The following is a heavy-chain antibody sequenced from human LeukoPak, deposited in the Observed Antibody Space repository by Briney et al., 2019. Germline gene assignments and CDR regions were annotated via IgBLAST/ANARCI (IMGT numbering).Heavy chain of an antibody. CDR2: IIPIFGTA. CDR3: ARGHVRSYFFNWFDP. V-gene: IGHV1-69*05. Sequence: ASVKVSCKASGGTFSSYAISWVRQAPGQGLEWMGGIIPIFGTANYAQKFQGRVTITTDESTSTAYMELSSLRSEDTAVYYCARGHVRSYFFNWFDPWGQGTLVTVSS. J-gene: IGHJ5*02. CDR1: GGTFSSYA. D-gene: IGHD1-26*01.